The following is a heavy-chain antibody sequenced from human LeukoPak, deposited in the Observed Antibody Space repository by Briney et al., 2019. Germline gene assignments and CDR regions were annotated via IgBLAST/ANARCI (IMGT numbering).Heavy chain of an antibody. V-gene: IGHV3-9*03. CDR3: AKSTYYDIWSGYMDV. CDR2: ISWNSGRL. J-gene: IGHJ6*04. D-gene: IGHD3-3*01. CDR1: GFSFDDSA. Sequence: GRSLRLSCAASGFSFDDSAMHWVRQAQGKGLEWVSGISWNSGRLGYADSVKGRFTISRDNANNSLYLQMNSLRPEDMALYYCAKSTYYDIWSGYMDVWGKGTTVTVSS.